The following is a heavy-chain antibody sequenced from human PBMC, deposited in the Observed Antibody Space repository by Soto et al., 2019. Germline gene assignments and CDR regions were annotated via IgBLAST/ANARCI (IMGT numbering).Heavy chain of an antibody. CDR1: GFTFSDYY. V-gene: IGHV3-11*06. J-gene: IGHJ6*02. CDR2: ISSSSSYT. D-gene: IGHD7-27*01. CDR3: ARSLTGRPLVRYYYYGMVV. Sequence: PGGSLRLSCAASGFTFSDYYMSWIRQAPGKGLEWVSYISSSSSYTNYADSVKGRFTISRGNAKNSLYLQMNSLRAEDTAVYYCARSLTGRPLVRYYYYGMVVLGQGTTVTVSS.